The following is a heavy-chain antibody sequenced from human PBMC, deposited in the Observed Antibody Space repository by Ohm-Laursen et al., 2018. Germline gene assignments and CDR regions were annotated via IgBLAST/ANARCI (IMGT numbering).Heavy chain of an antibody. CDR2: INPNSGGT. J-gene: IGHJ5*02. D-gene: IGHD2-2*01. Sequence: ASVKVSCKASGYTFTGYYMHWVRQAPGQGLEWMGWINPNSGGTNYAQKFQGRVTMTRDTSISTAYMELSRLRSGDTAVYYCAREDCSSTSCPSHWFDPWGQGTLVTVSS. CDR1: GYTFTGYY. V-gene: IGHV1-2*02. CDR3: AREDCSSTSCPSHWFDP.